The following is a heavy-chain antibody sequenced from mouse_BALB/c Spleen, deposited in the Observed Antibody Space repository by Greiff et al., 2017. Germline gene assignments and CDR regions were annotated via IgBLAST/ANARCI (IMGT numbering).Heavy chain of an antibody. CDR1: GFTFSSYG. J-gene: IGHJ2*01. Sequence: EVHLVESGGDLVKPGGSLKLSCAASGFTFSSYGMSWVRQTPDKRLEWVATISSGGSYTYYPDSVKGRFTISRDNAKNTLYLQMSSLKSEDTAMYYCASSSTSYFDYWGQGTTLTVSS. CDR3: ASSSTSYFDY. V-gene: IGHV5-6*01. D-gene: IGHD2-1*01. CDR2: ISSGGSYT.